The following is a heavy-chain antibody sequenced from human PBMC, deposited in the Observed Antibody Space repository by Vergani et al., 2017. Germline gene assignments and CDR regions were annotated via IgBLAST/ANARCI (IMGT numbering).Heavy chain of an antibody. Sequence: QVQLVESGGGVVQPGRSLRLSCAASGFTFSSYGMHWVRQAPGKGLEWVAVIWYDGSNKYYADSVKGRFTISRDNSKNTLYLQMNSLRAEDTAVYYCARDPTPPGSGSNLDVWGKGTTVTVSS. D-gene: IGHD3-10*01. CDR3: ARDPTPPGSGSNLDV. J-gene: IGHJ6*04. V-gene: IGHV3-33*01. CDR1: GFTFSSYG. CDR2: IWYDGSNK.